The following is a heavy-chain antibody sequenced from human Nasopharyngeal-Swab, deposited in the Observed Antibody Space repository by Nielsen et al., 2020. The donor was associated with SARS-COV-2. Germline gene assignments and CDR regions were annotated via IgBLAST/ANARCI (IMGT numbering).Heavy chain of an antibody. Sequence: GESLKISCAASGFTFSNYGMHWVRQAPGKGLEWVAVIWYDGSNKYYADSVKGRFTISRDNSKNTLYLQMNSLRAEDTAVYYCARDLWDTSRHYIPLYYGMDVWGQGTTVTVSS. CDR2: IWYDGSNK. J-gene: IGHJ6*02. CDR1: GFTFSNYG. V-gene: IGHV3-33*01. D-gene: IGHD3-3*01. CDR3: ARDLWDTSRHYIPLYYGMDV.